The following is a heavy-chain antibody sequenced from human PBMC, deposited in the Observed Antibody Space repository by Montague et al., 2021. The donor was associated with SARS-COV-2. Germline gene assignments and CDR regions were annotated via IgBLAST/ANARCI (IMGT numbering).Heavy chain of an antibody. V-gene: IGHV4-59*08. Sequence: TLSLTCTVAGDSVSRSYWNWIRQSPGKGLEWIGNIYYYGSVNYNPSLKSRLSISFDTSKNQLSLTLTSVTAADTATYYCARQITMVREPFDSWGQGTLVLVSS. CDR1: GDSVSRSY. CDR3: ARQITMVREPFDS. J-gene: IGHJ4*02. D-gene: IGHD3-10*01. CDR2: IYYYGSV.